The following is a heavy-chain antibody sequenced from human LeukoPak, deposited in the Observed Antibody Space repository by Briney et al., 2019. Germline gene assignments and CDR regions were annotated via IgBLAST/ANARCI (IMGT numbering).Heavy chain of an antibody. CDR1: GFTFSSYG. J-gene: IGHJ4*02. CDR3: AKPDSSSWYGNVDY. CDR2: ISYDGSNK. V-gene: IGHV3-30*18. Sequence: GGSLRLSCAASGFTFSSYGMHWVRQAPGKGLEWVAVISYDGSNKYYADSVKGRFTISRDNFKNTLYLQMNSLRAEDTAVYYCAKPDSSSWYGNVDYWGQGTLVTVSS. D-gene: IGHD6-13*01.